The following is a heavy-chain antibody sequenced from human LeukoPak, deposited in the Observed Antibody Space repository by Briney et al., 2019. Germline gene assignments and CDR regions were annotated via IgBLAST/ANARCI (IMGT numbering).Heavy chain of an antibody. CDR1: GFTFGDFA. D-gene: IGHD2-2*01. Sequence: PGGSLRLSCTTSGFTFGDFAMSWVRQAPGKGLEWVGFIRSKAYGGTTDYAASVKGRFSISRDDSGSIAYLQMNSLRTEDTAVYYCSRQVGMGICGSTSCYGWYYFDYWGQGTLVTVSS. CDR3: SRQVGMGICGSTSCYGWYYFDY. CDR2: IRSKAYGGTT. V-gene: IGHV3-49*04. J-gene: IGHJ4*02.